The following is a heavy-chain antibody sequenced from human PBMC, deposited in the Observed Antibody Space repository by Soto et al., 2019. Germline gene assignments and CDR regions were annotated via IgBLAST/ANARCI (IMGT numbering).Heavy chain of an antibody. J-gene: IGHJ5*02. V-gene: IGHV4-59*08. Sequence: SETLSLTCTVSGGSISSYYWSWIRQPPGKGLEWIGCIYYSGSTYYNPSLKSRVTISVDTSKNQFSLKLSSVTAADTAVYYCARRDIVVVPAAIGMWFDPWGQGTLVTVSS. CDR2: IYYSGST. CDR3: ARRDIVVVPAAIGMWFDP. D-gene: IGHD2-2*01. CDR1: GGSISSYY.